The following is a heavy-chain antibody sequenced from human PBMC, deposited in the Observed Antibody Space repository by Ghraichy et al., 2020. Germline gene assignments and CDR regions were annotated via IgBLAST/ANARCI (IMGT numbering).Heavy chain of an antibody. Sequence: SETLSLTCTVSGGSISSSSYYWGWIRQPPGKGLEWIGSIYYSGSTYYNPSLKSRVTISVDTSKNQFSLKLSSVTAADTAVYYCARQSLGWAFDYWGQGTLVTVSS. CDR3: ARQSLGWAFDY. D-gene: IGHD1-26*01. J-gene: IGHJ4*02. V-gene: IGHV4-39*01. CDR1: GGSISSSSYY. CDR2: IYYSGST.